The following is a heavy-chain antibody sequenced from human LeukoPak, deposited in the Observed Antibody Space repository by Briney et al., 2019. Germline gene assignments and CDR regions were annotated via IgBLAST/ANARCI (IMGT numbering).Heavy chain of an antibody. V-gene: IGHV3-11*01. CDR1: GFTFSDYY. D-gene: IGHD1-26*01. Sequence: GGFLRLSCAASGFTFSDYYMSWIRQAPGKGLEWVSYISSSGSTIYYADSVKGRFTISRDNAKNSLYLQMNSLRAEDTAVYYCASGDSGSYYYFDYWGQGALVTVSS. CDR3: ASGDSGSYYYFDY. J-gene: IGHJ4*02. CDR2: ISSSGSTI.